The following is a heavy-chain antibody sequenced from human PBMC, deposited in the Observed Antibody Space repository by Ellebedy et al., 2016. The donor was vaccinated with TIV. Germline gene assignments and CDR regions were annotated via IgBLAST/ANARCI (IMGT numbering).Heavy chain of an antibody. J-gene: IGHJ4*02. CDR3: ARTDPWQPIDD. CDR1: GGSFSGYF. V-gene: IGHV4-34*12. D-gene: IGHD2-21*02. CDR2: IIPSGTP. Sequence: MPSETLSLTCAVSGGSFSGYFWSWIRQTPGKGLEWIGEIIPSGTPNYNPSLKSRVTLSADTSKNQFSLNLRTVTAADTAVYYCARTDPWQPIDDWGQGNLVSVSS.